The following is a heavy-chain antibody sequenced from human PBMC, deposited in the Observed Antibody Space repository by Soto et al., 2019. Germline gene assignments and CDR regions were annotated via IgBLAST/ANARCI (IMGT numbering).Heavy chain of an antibody. CDR1: GGNFRRYS. CDR2: IAPIFGTT. Sequence: QVQLLQSGAEVKKPGSSVKVSCRVSGGNFRRYSVSWVRQAPGQGLEWVGGIAPIFGTTNYAQRFQERVTITADETTGTAYMELTTLTSDDTAIYYCARPDEGGYSSDHHYYYALDLWGEGTAVTVTS. J-gene: IGHJ6*04. CDR3: ARPDEGGYSSDHHYYYALDL. V-gene: IGHV1-69*01. D-gene: IGHD2-21*01.